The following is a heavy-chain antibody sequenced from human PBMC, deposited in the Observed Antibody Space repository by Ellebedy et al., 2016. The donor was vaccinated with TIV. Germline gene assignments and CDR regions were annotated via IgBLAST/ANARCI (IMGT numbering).Heavy chain of an antibody. D-gene: IGHD4-17*01. CDR3: ARGGATVTTRFDY. J-gene: IGHJ4*02. CDR2: IYHSGST. V-gene: IGHV4-4*02. CDR1: GGSISSSNW. Sequence: SETLSLXXAVSGGSISSSNWWSWVRQPPGKGLEWIGEIYHSGSTNYNPSLKSRVTISVDTSKNQFSLKLSSVTAADTAVYYCARGGATVTTRFDYWGQGTLVTVSS.